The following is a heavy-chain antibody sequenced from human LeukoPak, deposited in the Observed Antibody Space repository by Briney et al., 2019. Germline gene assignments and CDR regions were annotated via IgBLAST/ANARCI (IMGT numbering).Heavy chain of an antibody. V-gene: IGHV3-53*01. CDR1: GFTVSTSY. D-gene: IGHD6-19*01. Sequence: PGGSLRLSCAASGFTVSTSYMSWVRQAPGKGLECISVISNEGNTYYADSVKGRFSISRDNSKNTVFLEMNSLRAEDTAVYYCARDDTSGGWYEIGNCGQGTLVTVSS. CDR2: ISNEGNT. CDR3: ARDDTSGGWYEIGN. J-gene: IGHJ4*02.